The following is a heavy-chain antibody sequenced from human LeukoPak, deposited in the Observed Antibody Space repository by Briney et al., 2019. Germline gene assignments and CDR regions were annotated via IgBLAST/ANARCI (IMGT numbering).Heavy chain of an antibody. V-gene: IGHV1-69*13. CDR2: IIPIFGTA. D-gene: IGHD3-22*01. CDR1: GGTFSSYA. Sequence: SLKVSCKPSGGTFSSYAISWVRQAPGQGLEWMGGIIPIFGTANYAQKFQGRVTITADESTSTAYMELSSLRSEYTAVYYCARALRYYYDSSGYPVVYFDYWGQGSLVTVSS. J-gene: IGHJ4*02. CDR3: ARALRYYYDSSGYPVVYFDY.